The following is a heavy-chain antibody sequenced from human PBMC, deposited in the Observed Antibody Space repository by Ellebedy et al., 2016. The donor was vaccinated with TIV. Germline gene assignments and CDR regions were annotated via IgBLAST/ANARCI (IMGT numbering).Heavy chain of an antibody. J-gene: IGHJ4*02. V-gene: IGHV1-46*01. CDR1: GYTFTNYF. Sequence: AASVKVSCKTSGYTFTNYFVHWVRQAPGQGLEWVGMVHPSDGRTRYAQTFQGRVTMTSDTSTTIVHMDLSSLTSDDTAMYFCARDDGSFDSWGQGTLVTVYS. CDR2: VHPSDGRT. CDR3: ARDDGSFDS.